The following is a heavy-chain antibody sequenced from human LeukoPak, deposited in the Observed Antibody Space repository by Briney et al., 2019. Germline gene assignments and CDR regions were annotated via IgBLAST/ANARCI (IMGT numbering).Heavy chain of an antibody. D-gene: IGHD3-3*01. CDR1: GFTFSSYS. J-gene: IGHJ1*01. V-gene: IGHV3-48*01. CDR2: ISSSSSTI. CDR3: VREITIFGVVNGAFQH. Sequence: GGSLRLSCAASGFTFSSYSMNWVRQAPGKGLEWVSYISSSSSTIYYADSVKGRFTISRDNAKNSLYLQMNSLRAEDTAVYYCVREITIFGVVNGAFQHWGQGTLVTVSS.